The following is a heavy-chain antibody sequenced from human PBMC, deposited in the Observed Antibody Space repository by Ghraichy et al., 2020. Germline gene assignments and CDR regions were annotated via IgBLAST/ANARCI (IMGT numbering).Heavy chain of an antibody. CDR1: GFTFSTYW. CDR2: IKDDGSDT. Sequence: GGSLRLSCSTSGFTFSTYWMTWLRQAPGKDLEWVANIKDDGSDTYYAHYVEGRFTISRDNAENSLYLQMNGLRAEDTAIYYCARHPPFRFDSWGQGTLVTVSS. J-gene: IGHJ4*02. CDR3: ARHPPFRFDS. V-gene: IGHV3-7*01.